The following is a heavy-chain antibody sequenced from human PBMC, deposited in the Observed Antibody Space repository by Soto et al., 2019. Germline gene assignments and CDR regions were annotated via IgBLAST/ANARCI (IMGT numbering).Heavy chain of an antibody. V-gene: IGHV1-2*02. D-gene: IGHD3-9*01. Sequence: QVQLVQSGAEVKKPGASVKVSCEASGYSSIDYYIHWVRQAPGQGFEWMGRISPKSAGTDYAKKFEDRVTLTWDTSLNTAYMELSSLKSDDTAVYYCARPPGYISDWYYFDLWGQGTRVTVSS. CDR1: GYSSIDYY. CDR2: ISPKSAGT. CDR3: ARPPGYISDWYYFDL. J-gene: IGHJ4*02.